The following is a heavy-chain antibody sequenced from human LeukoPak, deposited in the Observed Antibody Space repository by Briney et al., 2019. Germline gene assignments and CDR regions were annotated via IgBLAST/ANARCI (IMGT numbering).Heavy chain of an antibody. J-gene: IGHJ4*02. D-gene: IGHD3-10*01. CDR1: GYTFTGYY. V-gene: IGHV1-2*04. CDR2: INPNSGGT. CDR3: ARESYGSGSYLFGY. Sequence: ASVKVSCKASGYTFTGYYMHWVRQAPGQGLEWMGWINPNSGGTSYAQKFQGWVTMTRDTSISTAYMELSRLRSDDTAVYYCARESYGSGSYLFGYWGQGTLVTVSS.